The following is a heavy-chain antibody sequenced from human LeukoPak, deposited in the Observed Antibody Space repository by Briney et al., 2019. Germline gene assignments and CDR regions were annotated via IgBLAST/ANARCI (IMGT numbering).Heavy chain of an antibody. Sequence: PGGSLRLSCAASRFTFSDYYMSWLRQAPGKGRVGGSYISSSGSTIYYADSVKGRFTTSRDNAKNSLYLQMNSLRAEDTAVYYCARSLVEVPPTDVWGKGTMVTVSS. J-gene: IGHJ6*04. CDR2: ISSSGSTI. D-gene: IGHD3-9*01. CDR3: ARSLVEVPPTDV. CDR1: RFTFSDYY. V-gene: IGHV3-11*04.